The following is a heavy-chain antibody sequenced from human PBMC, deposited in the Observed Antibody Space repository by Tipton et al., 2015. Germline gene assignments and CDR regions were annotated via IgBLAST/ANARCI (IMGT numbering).Heavy chain of an antibody. CDR1: GFTFRDYG. D-gene: IGHD2-15*01. CDR3: ARAGWYTNPPDPLGH. Sequence: RSLRLSCAASGFTFRDYGLHWVRQAPGKGLEWLAVIWYDGNTKYYADSERGRFTLSRDTSKNMLYLQMNSLTADDTAVYYCARAGWYTNPPDPLGHWGQGSLVAVSP. V-gene: IGHV3-33*01. CDR2: IWYDGNTK. J-gene: IGHJ4*02.